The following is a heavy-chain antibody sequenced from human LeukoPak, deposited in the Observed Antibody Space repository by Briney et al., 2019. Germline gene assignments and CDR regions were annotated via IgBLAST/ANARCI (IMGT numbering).Heavy chain of an antibody. CDR2: ISGSGGST. V-gene: IGHV3-23*01. J-gene: IGHJ6*03. Sequence: GGSLRLSCAASGFTFSSYAMSWVRQAPGKGLEWVSAISGSGGSTYYADSVKGRFTISRDNSKNTLYLQMNSLRAEDTAVYYCAKDESGENYDFWSGYFYYYMDVWGKGTTVTVSS. D-gene: IGHD3-3*01. CDR3: AKDESGENYDFWSGYFYYYMDV. CDR1: GFTFSSYA.